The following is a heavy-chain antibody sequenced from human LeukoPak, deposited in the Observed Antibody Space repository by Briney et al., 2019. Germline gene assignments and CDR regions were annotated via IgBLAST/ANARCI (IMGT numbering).Heavy chain of an antibody. V-gene: IGHV3-30*03. J-gene: IGHJ4*02. CDR2: ISYDGSNK. CDR1: GFTFSSYG. D-gene: IGHD2/OR15-2a*01. Sequence: PGRSLRLSCAASGFTFSSYGMHWVRQAPGKGLEWVAVISYDGSNKYYADSVKGRFTISRDNSKNTLYLQMNSLRAEDMAVYYCAREGSPTTYDYWGQGTLVTVSS. CDR3: AREGSPTTYDY.